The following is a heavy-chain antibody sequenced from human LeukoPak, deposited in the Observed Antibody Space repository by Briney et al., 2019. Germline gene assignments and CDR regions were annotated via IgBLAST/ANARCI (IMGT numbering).Heavy chain of an antibody. J-gene: IGHJ4*02. CDR3: ARGRLPPYDFGIDY. D-gene: IGHD3-3*01. CDR1: GGSFSGYY. V-gene: IGHV4-34*01. Sequence: PSETLSLTCAVYGGSFSGYYWSWIRQPPGKGLEWIGEINHSGSTNYNPSLKSRVTISVDTSKNQFSLKLSSVTAADTAVYYCARGRLPPYDFGIDYWGQGTLVTVSS. CDR2: INHSGST.